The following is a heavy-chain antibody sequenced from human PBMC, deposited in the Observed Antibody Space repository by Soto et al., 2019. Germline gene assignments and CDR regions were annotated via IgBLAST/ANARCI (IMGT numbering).Heavy chain of an antibody. D-gene: IGHD2-2*01. V-gene: IGHV4-34*01. CDR2: INHSGST. CDR1: GGSFSGYY. J-gene: IGHJ4*02. CDR3: ASSLYCSSTSCYVGSLYGDFYY. Sequence: SETLSLTCAVYGGSFSGYYWSWIRQPPGKGLEWIGEINHSGSTNYNPSLKSRVTISVDTSKDQFSLKLSSVTAADTAVYYCASSLYCSSTSCYVGSLYGDFYYWGQGTLVTVSS.